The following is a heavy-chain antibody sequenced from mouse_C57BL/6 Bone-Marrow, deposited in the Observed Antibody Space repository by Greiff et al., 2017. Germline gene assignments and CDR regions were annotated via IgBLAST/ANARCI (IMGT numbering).Heavy chain of an antibody. V-gene: IGHV1-4*01. CDR3: ARVYYFDY. Sequence: VQLQQSGAELARPGASVKMSCKASGYTFTSYTMHWVKQRPGQGLEWIGYINPSSGYTKYNQKFKDKATLTADKSSSTAYMQLSSLTSEDAAVYDCARVYYFDYWGQGTTLTVSA. J-gene: IGHJ2*01. CDR1: GYTFTSYT. CDR2: INPSSGYT.